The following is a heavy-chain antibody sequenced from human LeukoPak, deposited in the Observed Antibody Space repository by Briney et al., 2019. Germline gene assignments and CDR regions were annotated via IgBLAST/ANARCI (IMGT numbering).Heavy chain of an antibody. CDR2: TYSGGTT. CDR3: ARRSNINWSIND. Sequence: PGRSLRLSCAAAAFNVNTNYISWVRHAPGKRLEGVSVTYSGGTTYYADSVKGRFTISRDNSKNTLYLQMNRMRAEDTAVYYCARRSNINWSINDWGQGTLVTVSS. CDR1: AFNVNTNY. V-gene: IGHV3-53*01. D-gene: IGHD1-1*01. J-gene: IGHJ4*02.